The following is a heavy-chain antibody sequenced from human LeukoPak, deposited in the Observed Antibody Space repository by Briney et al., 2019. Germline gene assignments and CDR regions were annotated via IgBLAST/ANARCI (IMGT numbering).Heavy chain of an antibody. CDR3: ARGETVAGRFDY. Sequence: QAGGSLRLSCAASGFTVSSNYMSWVRQAPGKGLEWVSDIYSGGSTYYADSVKGRFTISRDNSKNTLYLQMNSLRAEDTAVYYCARGETVAGRFDYWGQGTLVTVSS. J-gene: IGHJ4*02. D-gene: IGHD6-19*01. V-gene: IGHV3-53*01. CDR2: IYSGGST. CDR1: GFTVSSNY.